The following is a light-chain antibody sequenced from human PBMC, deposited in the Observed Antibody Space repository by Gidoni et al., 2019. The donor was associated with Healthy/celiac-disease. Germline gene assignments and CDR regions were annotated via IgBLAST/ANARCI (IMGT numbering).Light chain of an antibody. CDR2: QDS. CDR3: QAWHSSTAV. Sequence: SYELTQPQSVSVSPGQTASITCSGDKLGDKYACWYQQKPGQSPVLVIYQDSKRPSGIPERFSGSNSGTTATLTISGTQAMYEADYYCQAWHSSTAVFGGGTKLTVL. V-gene: IGLV3-1*01. CDR1: KLGDKY. J-gene: IGLJ3*02.